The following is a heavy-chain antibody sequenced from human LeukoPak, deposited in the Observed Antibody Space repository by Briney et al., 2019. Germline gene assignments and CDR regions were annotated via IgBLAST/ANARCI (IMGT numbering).Heavy chain of an antibody. Sequence: SETLSLTCTVSGYSISSGYYWGWIRQPPGKGLEWIGSIYHSGSTYYNPSLKSRVTISVDTSENQFSLKLSSVTAADTAVYYCARGGCTNGVCYFDSWYYFDYWGQGTLVTVSS. D-gene: IGHD2-8*01. CDR1: GYSISSGYY. J-gene: IGHJ4*02. CDR2: IYHSGST. V-gene: IGHV4-38-2*02. CDR3: ARGGCTNGVCYFDSWYYFDY.